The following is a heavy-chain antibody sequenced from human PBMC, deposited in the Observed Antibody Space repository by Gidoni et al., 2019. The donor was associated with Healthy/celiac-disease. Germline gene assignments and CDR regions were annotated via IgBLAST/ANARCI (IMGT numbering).Heavy chain of an antibody. Sequence: VQLGESGVRLVKTGASLRYCLAAAELSLCGYGMNWVRQAPGKGLGLVSSISSSSSYIYYADSVKGRFTISRDNAKNSLYLQMNSLRAEDTAVYYCARARIEAAGTGWFDPWGQGTLVTVSS. CDR1: ELSLCGYG. CDR3: ARARIEAAGTGWFDP. CDR2: ISSSSSYI. J-gene: IGHJ5*02. V-gene: IGHV3-21*01. D-gene: IGHD6-13*01.